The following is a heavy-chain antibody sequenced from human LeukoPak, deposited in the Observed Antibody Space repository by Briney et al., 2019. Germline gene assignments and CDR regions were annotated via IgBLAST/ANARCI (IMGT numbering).Heavy chain of an antibody. CDR2: IYYSGST. CDR3: ARDPDSSSWYYFDY. J-gene: IGHJ4*02. CDR1: GGSISSYY. Sequence: PSETLSLTCTVSGGSISSYYWSWIRQPPGKGLEWLGYIYYSGSTNYNPSLKSRVTISVDTSKNQFSLKLSSVTAADTAVYYCARDPDSSSWYYFDYWGQGTLVTVSS. D-gene: IGHD6-13*01. V-gene: IGHV4-59*01.